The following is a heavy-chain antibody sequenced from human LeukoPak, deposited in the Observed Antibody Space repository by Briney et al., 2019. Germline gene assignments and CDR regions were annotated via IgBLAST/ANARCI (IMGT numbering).Heavy chain of an antibody. J-gene: IGHJ4*02. Sequence: PSETLSLTCTVSGYSITGGYYWGWIRQPPGKGLEWIGSIYHSGSTHYNPSLNSRVTMSVDTSKNQVSLKLSSVTAADTAVYYCARRGRWLQFNFDYWGQGTLVTVSS. D-gene: IGHD5-24*01. CDR1: GYSITGGYY. CDR3: ARRGRWLQFNFDY. CDR2: IYHSGST. V-gene: IGHV4-38-2*02.